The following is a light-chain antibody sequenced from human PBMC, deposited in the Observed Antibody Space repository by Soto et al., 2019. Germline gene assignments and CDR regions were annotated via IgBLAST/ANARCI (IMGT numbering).Light chain of an antibody. CDR1: QSVSSSY. V-gene: IGKV3-20*01. J-gene: IGKJ4*01. CDR3: QHYRTS. Sequence: EIVLTQSPGTLSLSPGERATLSCRASQSVSSSYLAWYQQKPGQPPRLLIFGASSRATGIPDRFTGSGSGTDFTLTITRLEPEDFAVYYCQHYRTSFGGGTKVEI. CDR2: GAS.